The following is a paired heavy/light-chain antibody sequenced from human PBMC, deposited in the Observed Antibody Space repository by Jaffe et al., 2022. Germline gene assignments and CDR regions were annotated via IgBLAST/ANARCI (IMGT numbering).Light chain of an antibody. J-gene: IGLJ3*02. V-gene: IGLV1-51*01. CDR3: GTWDSSLSGWV. Sequence: QSVLTQPPSVSAAPGQKVTISCSGSSSNIGNNYVSWYQQLPGTAPKLLIYDNNKRPSGIPDRFSGSKSGTSATLGITGLQTGDEADYYCGTWDSSLSGWVFGGGTKLTVL. CDR2: DNN. CDR1: SSNIGNNY.
Heavy chain of an antibody. CDR3: ARWTAGIAAAGSYYYYYMDV. CDR2: ISSSSSYI. Sequence: EVQLVESGGGLVKPGGSLRLSCAASGFTFSSYSMNWVRQAPGKGLEWVSSISSSSSYIYYADSVKGRFTISRDNAKNSLYLQMNSLRAEDTAVYYCARWTAGIAAAGSYYYYYMDVWGKGTTVTVSS. V-gene: IGHV3-21*01. D-gene: IGHD6-13*01. CDR1: GFTFSSYS. J-gene: IGHJ6*03.